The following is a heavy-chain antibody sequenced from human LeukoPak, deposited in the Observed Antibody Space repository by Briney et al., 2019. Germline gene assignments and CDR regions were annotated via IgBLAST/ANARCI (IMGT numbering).Heavy chain of an antibody. V-gene: IGHV3-30*18. CDR3: ANSYYDILTGYYSEITY. Sequence: GGSLRLSCAASGCTFSSYGMHWVRQAPGKGLEWVAVISYDGSNKYYADSVKGRFTISRDNSKNTLYLQMNSLRAEDTAVYYCANSYYDILTGYYSEITYWGQGTLVTVSS. J-gene: IGHJ4*02. CDR2: ISYDGSNK. CDR1: GCTFSSYG. D-gene: IGHD3-9*01.